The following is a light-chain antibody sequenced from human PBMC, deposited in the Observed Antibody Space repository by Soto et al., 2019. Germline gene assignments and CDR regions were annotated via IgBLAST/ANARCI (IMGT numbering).Light chain of an antibody. CDR2: DAS. J-gene: IGKJ1*01. CDR3: QQFAISTT. V-gene: IGKV1-5*01. CDR1: HNIERW. Sequence: IQMTQSPSTLSASVGDRVTITCRASHNIERWMAWYQQKPGKAPSLLIFDASTLHSGVPSRFSGSGSGTDFTLTISSLQSDDFATYYCQQFAISTTCGQGTKVEVK.